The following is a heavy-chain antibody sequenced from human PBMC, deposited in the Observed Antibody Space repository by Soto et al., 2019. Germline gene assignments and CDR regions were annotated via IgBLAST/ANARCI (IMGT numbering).Heavy chain of an antibody. V-gene: IGHV4-4*02. CDR3: ARDRYYYGSGSSSYYYYYYGMDV. Sequence: SETLSLTCAVSGGSISSSNWWSWVRQPPGKGLEWIGEIYHSGSTNYNPSLKSRVTISVDKSKNQFSLKLSSVTAADTAVYYCARDRYYYGSGSSSYYYYYYGMDVWGQGTTVTVSS. D-gene: IGHD3-10*01. CDR1: GGSISSSNW. J-gene: IGHJ6*02. CDR2: IYHSGST.